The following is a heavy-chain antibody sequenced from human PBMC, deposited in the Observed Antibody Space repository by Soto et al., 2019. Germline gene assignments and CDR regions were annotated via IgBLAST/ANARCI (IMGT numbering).Heavy chain of an antibody. Sequence: GGSLRLSCAASGFTFTNYPMSWVRQAPGKGLEWVSVIGGSGYTAYYADSVKGRFTISRDNSKNTLNLQMNNLRVEDTAVFYCARRQRLGDRSYGMDVWGQGTTVTVSS. D-gene: IGHD3-10*01. CDR3: ARRQRLGDRSYGMDV. CDR1: GFTFTNYP. V-gene: IGHV3-23*01. CDR2: IGGSGYTA. J-gene: IGHJ6*02.